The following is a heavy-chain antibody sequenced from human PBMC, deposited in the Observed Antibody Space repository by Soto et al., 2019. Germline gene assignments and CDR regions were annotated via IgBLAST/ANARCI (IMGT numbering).Heavy chain of an antibody. V-gene: IGHV1-46*01. CDR2: INPSGGST. D-gene: IGHD3-3*01. Sequence: ASVSVPCQAYGYTSTRLYLYWLRHAPGQGLEWMGIINPSGGSTSYAQKLQGRVTMTTDTSTSTAYMELRSLRSDETAVYFCARDHGDEGWFDPWGQGTLVTVSS. CDR1: GYTSTRLY. J-gene: IGHJ5*02. CDR3: ARDHGDEGWFDP.